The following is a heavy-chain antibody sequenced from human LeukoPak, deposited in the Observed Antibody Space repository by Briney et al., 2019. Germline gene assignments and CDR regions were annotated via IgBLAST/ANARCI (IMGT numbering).Heavy chain of an antibody. J-gene: IGHJ1*01. D-gene: IGHD3-22*01. CDR2: IYYSGST. V-gene: IGHV4-59*01. CDR1: GGSFSGYY. CDR3: ARGAPIYYDSSGYGYFQH. Sequence: PSETLSLTCAVYGGSFSGYYWSWIRQPPGKGLEWIGYIYYSGSTNYNPSLKSRVTISVDTSKNQFSLKLSPVTAADTAVYYCARGAPIYYDSSGYGYFQHWGQGTLVTVSS.